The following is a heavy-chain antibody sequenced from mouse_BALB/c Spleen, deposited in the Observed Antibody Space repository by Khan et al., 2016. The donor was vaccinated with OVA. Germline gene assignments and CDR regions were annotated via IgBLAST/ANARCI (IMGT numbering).Heavy chain of an antibody. CDR1: GYTFTSHT. D-gene: IGHD2-14*01. V-gene: IGHV1-4*01. CDR2: INPRSG. J-gene: IGHJ4*01. CDR3: AIRTTEYALDY. Sequence: VQLQQSGAELARPGASVKMSCKASGYTFTSHTMHWIKQRPGQGLEWIGYINPRSGYNQKLNEKAKLTADISYSTAYMQLSSLTSEDSAVYYCAIRTTEYALDYWGQGTSVTVSS.